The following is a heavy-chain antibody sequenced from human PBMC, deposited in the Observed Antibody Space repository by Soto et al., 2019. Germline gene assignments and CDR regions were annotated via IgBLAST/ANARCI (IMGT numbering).Heavy chain of an antibody. Sequence: ASLKVSCKASGYTFTSFYMHWVRQAPGQGLEWMGLINPSGGSTTYAQKFQGRVTMTRDTSTSTVYMELSSLRSEDTAVYYCTRFVAAAGHDYWGQGTLVTVSS. V-gene: IGHV1-46*03. CDR3: TRFVAAAGHDY. CDR1: GYTFTSFY. D-gene: IGHD6-13*01. CDR2: INPSGGST. J-gene: IGHJ4*02.